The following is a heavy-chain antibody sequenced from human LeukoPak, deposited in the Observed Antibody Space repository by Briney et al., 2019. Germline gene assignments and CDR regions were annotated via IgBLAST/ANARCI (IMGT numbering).Heavy chain of an antibody. V-gene: IGHV4-59*01. J-gene: IGHJ6*02. CDR3: ARSFMVRGVHYGMDV. D-gene: IGHD3-10*01. Sequence: PSETLSLTCTVSGDSISSYYWSWIRQPPGKGLEWIGYIYYSGSTNYNPSLKSRVTISVDTSKNQFSLKLSSVTAADTAVYYCARSFMVRGVHYGMDVWGQGTTVTVSS. CDR2: IYYSGST. CDR1: GDSISSYY.